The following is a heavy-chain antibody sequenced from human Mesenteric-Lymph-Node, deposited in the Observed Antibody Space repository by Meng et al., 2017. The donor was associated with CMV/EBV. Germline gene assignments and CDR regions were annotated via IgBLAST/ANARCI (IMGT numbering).Heavy chain of an antibody. CDR1: GYTFIDYY. V-gene: IGHV1-2*06. CDR3: ARDRDTDWYSPFDY. D-gene: IGHD3-9*01. Sequence: QMQLVQSGAEVKKPGASVRVSCKASGYTFIDYYINWVRQAPGQGLEWMGRINPKTGGRSYAQNFQGRVTMTRDTSINTAYMEVNRLNSDDTAMYYCARDRDTDWYSPFDYWGPGTLVTVSS. J-gene: IGHJ4*02. CDR2: INPKTGGR.